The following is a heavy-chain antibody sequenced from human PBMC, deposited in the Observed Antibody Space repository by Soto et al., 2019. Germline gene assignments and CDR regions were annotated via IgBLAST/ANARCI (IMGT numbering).Heavy chain of an antibody. CDR3: GGGAYFSDY. D-gene: IGHD3-16*01. CDR2: IWYDGNTK. Sequence: QVQLVESGGGVVQPGRSLRLSCAASGFSFSSYGMHWVRQAPGKGLARVATIWYDGNTKYYADSVKGRFTISRDNSKDTLYLQMNSLRDEDTAVYYCGGGAYFSDYWGQGTLVTVSS. CDR1: GFSFSSYG. V-gene: IGHV3-33*01. J-gene: IGHJ4*02.